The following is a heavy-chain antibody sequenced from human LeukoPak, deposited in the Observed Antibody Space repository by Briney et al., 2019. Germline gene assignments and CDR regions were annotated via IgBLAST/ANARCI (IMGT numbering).Heavy chain of an antibody. Sequence: SETLSLTCAVSGGSSRSGDYFWSWIRQPPGKGLEWIGHIHYSGNTYYNPSLKSRVSISVDTSKNQFSLKLSAVTAANTAVYYCARENNDYGGKKAFDYWGQGTLVTVSS. CDR3: ARENNDYGGKKAFDY. CDR2: IHYSGNT. J-gene: IGHJ4*02. D-gene: IGHD4-23*01. CDR1: GGSSRSGDYF. V-gene: IGHV4-30-4*01.